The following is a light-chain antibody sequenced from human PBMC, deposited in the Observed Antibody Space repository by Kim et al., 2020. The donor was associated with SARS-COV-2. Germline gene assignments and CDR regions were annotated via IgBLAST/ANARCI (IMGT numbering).Light chain of an antibody. J-gene: IGLJ2*01. CDR2: GKN. Sequence: VALGQTVRFTCQGDSRRSYYATWYQQKPGQAPIVVIYGKNNRPSGIPDRFSGSSSGDTASLTITGTQAGDEADYYCNSRGSNDNVLFGGGTQLTVL. V-gene: IGLV3-19*01. CDR3: NSRGSNDNVL. CDR1: SRRSYY.